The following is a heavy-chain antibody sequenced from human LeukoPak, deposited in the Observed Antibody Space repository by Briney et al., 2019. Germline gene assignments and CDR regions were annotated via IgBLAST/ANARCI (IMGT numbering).Heavy chain of an antibody. CDR2: INHSGST. V-gene: IGHV4-34*01. J-gene: IGHJ6*02. CDR3: AREGVRGYSYGYSPMGYYYYGMDV. Sequence: SETLSLTCAVYGGSFSGYYWSWIRQPPGKGLEWIREINHSGSTNYNPSLKSRVTISVDTSKNQFSLKLSSVTAAATAVYYCAREGVRGYSYGYSPMGYYYYGMDVWGQGTTVTVSS. D-gene: IGHD5-18*01. CDR1: GGSFSGYY.